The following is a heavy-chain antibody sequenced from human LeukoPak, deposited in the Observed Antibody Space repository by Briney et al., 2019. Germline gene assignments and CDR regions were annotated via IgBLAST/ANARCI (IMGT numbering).Heavy chain of an antibody. D-gene: IGHD6-13*01. CDR1: GYTFTSYG. CDR3: ARVGVAAAGRVYSYYYYMDF. J-gene: IGHJ6*03. V-gene: IGHV1-18*01. Sequence: ASVKVSCKASGYTFTSYGIGWVRQAPGQGLEWMGWINGYNGNTNYAQRLQGRVTMTTDTSTSTAYMELRSLRFDDTAVYYCARVGVAAAGRVYSYYYYMDFWGKGTTVTVSS. CDR2: INGYNGNT.